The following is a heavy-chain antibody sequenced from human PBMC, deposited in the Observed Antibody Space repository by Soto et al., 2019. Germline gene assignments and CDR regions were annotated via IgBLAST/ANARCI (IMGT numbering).Heavy chain of an antibody. CDR2: IYPGDSDT. CDR3: ASPNNAYGGTPRAFDT. V-gene: IGHV5-51*01. CDR1: GYSFTSYW. J-gene: IGHJ3*02. Sequence: GESLKISCKGSGYSFTSYWIGWVRQMPGKGLEWMGIIYPGDSDTRYSPSFQGQVTISADKSISTAYLQWSSLKASDTAMDYCASPNNAYGGTPRAFDTGGQGKMITVSS. D-gene: IGHD5-12*01.